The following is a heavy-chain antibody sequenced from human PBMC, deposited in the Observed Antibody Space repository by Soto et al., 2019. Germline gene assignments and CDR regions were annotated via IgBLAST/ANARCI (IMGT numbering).Heavy chain of an antibody. CDR3: ATYPGIPAVGPT. CDR2: ISSSGSTI. Sequence: QVQLVESGGGLVKPGGSLRLSCAASGFTFSDYYMTWFRQAPGKGLEWVSYISSSGSTIYYADSVKGRFTISRGNAKNPLYLQMNSLRAEDTAVYYCATYPGIPAVGPTWGQGTLVTVSS. V-gene: IGHV3-11*01. D-gene: IGHD6-13*01. J-gene: IGHJ4*02. CDR1: GFTFSDYY.